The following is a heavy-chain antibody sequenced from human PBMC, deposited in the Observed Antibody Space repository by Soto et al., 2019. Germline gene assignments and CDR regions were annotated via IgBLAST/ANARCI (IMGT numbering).Heavy chain of an antibody. CDR1: GGSISSYY. V-gene: IGHV4-59*01. Sequence: SETLSLTCTVSGGSISSYYWSWIRQPPGKGLEWIGYIYYSGSTNYNPSLRSRVTISVDTSKNQFSLKLSSVTAADTAVYYCARERCNGMDVWGQGTRVTVCS. CDR2: IYYSGST. J-gene: IGHJ6*02. CDR3: ARERCNGMDV.